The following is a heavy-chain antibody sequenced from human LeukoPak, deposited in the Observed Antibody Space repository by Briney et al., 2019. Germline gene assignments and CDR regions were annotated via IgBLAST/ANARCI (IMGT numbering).Heavy chain of an antibody. V-gene: IGHV4-34*01. D-gene: IGHD3-10*01. CDR1: GGSFSGYY. J-gene: IGHJ4*02. CDR3: ARRAYYYGSGSYWPGLRYYFDY. Sequence: SETLSLTCAVYGGSFSGYYWSWIRQPPGKGLEWIGEINHSGSTNYNPSLKSRVTISVDTSKNQFSLKLSSVTAADTAVYYCARRAYYYGSGSYWPGLRYYFDYWGQGTLVTVSS. CDR2: INHSGST.